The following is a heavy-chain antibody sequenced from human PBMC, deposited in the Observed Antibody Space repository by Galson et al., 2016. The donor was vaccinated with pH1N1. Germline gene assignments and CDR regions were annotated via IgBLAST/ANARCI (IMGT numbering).Heavy chain of an antibody. V-gene: IGHV1-69*13. CDR2: IIPIFGIL. J-gene: IGHJ4*02. D-gene: IGHD5-24*01. CDR1: GGTFSSYA. Sequence: SVKVSCKASGGTFSSYAISWVRQAPGHGLEWMGGIIPIFGILNYAQHFQGRVTITADEFTSTAYMELSSLTSEDTAVYYCAGAGFGTYKFDYWGQGTLVTVSS. CDR3: AGAGFGTYKFDY.